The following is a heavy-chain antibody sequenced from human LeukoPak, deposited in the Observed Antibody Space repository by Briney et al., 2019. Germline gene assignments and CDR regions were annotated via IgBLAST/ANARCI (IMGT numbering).Heavy chain of an antibody. CDR3: ARGGSSLDS. D-gene: IGHD6-13*01. CDR2: IYYSGNA. Sequence: PSETLSLTCTVSGASINGYFWNWIRQPPGKGLEWIVYIYYSGNANYNPSLSNPSLKSRLTILVDTSKNQFSRKLSSVAAVDTAVYYCARGGSSLDSWGEGTLVTVSS. CDR1: GASINGYF. J-gene: IGHJ4*02. V-gene: IGHV4-59*01.